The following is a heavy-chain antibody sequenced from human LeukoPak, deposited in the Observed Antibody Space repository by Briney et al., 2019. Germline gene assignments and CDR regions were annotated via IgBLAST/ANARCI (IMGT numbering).Heavy chain of an antibody. Sequence: SVKVSCKASGGTFSSYAISWVRQAPGQGLEWMGGIIPIFGTANYAQKFQGRVTITTDESTSTAYMELSSLRSEDTAVYYCAREFDDYLNYFDYWGQGTLVTVSS. CDR1: GGTFSSYA. CDR2: IIPIFGTA. J-gene: IGHJ4*02. CDR3: AREFDDYLNYFDY. V-gene: IGHV1-69*05. D-gene: IGHD4-11*01.